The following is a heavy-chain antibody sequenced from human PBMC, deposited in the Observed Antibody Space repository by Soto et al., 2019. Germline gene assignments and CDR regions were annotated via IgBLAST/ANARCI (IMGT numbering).Heavy chain of an antibody. V-gene: IGHV1-18*01. CDR2: ISAYNGNT. D-gene: IGHD2-2*01. CDR3: AVSWGVVHYYGMDV. J-gene: IGHJ6*02. CDR1: GYTFTSYG. Sequence: ASVKVSCKASGYTFTSYGISWVRQAPGQGLEWMGWISAYNGNTNYAQKLRGRVTMTTDTSTSTAYMELRSLRSDDTAVYYCAVSWGVVHYYGMDVWGQGTTVTVSS.